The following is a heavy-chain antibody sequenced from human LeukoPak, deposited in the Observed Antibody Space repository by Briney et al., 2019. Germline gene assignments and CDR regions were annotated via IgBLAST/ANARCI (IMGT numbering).Heavy chain of an antibody. CDR1: GYSISGGYY. CDR3: ARVRGDPRYYFDY. Sequence: PSETLSLTCTVSGYSISGGYYWGWVRQPPGKGLEWIASIYHNGNIFHNPSLKSRVTMSVDTSKNQFSLNLRSVTAADTAVYYCARVRGDPRYYFDYWGQGTLVTVSS. V-gene: IGHV4-38-2*02. J-gene: IGHJ4*02. D-gene: IGHD3-10*01. CDR2: IYHNGNI.